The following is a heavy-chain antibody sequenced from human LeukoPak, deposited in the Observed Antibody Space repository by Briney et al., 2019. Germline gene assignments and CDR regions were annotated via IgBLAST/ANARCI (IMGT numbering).Heavy chain of an antibody. J-gene: IGHJ6*02. CDR1: GFTFDDYA. CDR2: ISWNSGSI. D-gene: IGHD2-2*01. V-gene: IGHV3-9*01. CDR3: AKARGRRVVPAHGMDV. Sequence: GRSLRLSCAASGFTFDDYAMHWVRQAPGKGLEGVSGISWNSGSIDYADSVRGRFTISRDNAKNSLYLQMNSLRAEDTALYYCAKARGRRVVPAHGMDVWGQGTTVTVSS.